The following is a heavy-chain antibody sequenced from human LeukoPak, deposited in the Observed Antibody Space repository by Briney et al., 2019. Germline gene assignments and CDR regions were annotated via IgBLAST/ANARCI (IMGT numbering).Heavy chain of an antibody. V-gene: IGHV3-20*04. CDR2: INWNGGST. CDR3: APASKGDGYNYDAFDI. J-gene: IGHJ3*02. Sequence: GGSLRLSCAASGFTFDDYGMSWVRQAPGKGLEWVSGINWNGGSTGYADAVKGRFTIYRDNAKNSLYMQMNSLRAEDTALYYCAPASKGDGYNYDAFDIWGQGTMVTVSS. CDR1: GFTFDDYG. D-gene: IGHD5-24*01.